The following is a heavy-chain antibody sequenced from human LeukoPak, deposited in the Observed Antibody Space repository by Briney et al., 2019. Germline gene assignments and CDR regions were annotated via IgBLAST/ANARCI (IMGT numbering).Heavy chain of an antibody. D-gene: IGHD3-22*01. V-gene: IGHV3-15*01. CDR2: IKSKTDGGTT. CDR3: STAIRWVVVIDY. CDR1: RFTLSNTW. J-gene: IGHJ4*02. Sequence: GGSLRLSCAASRFTLSNTWMSWVRQAPGKGREWVGRIKSKTDGGTTDNAGPVKGRFSIPRDDSEQTLYLQMDSLKTEYTAVYYCSTAIRWVVVIDYWGQGALVTVSS.